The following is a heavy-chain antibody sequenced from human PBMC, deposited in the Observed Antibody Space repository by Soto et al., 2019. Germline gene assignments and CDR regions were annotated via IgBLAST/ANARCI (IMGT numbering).Heavy chain of an antibody. J-gene: IGHJ4*02. V-gene: IGHV1-18*01. Sequence: GASVKVSCKASGYTFTSNGISWVRQAPGQGLEWMGWISAYNGNTNYAHKVQGRVTITRDTSASTAYMELSSLRSEDTAVYYCARGWGYCSSTSCKKIDYWGQGTLVTVSS. D-gene: IGHD2-2*01. CDR2: ISAYNGNT. CDR3: ARGWGYCSSTSCKKIDY. CDR1: GYTFTSNG.